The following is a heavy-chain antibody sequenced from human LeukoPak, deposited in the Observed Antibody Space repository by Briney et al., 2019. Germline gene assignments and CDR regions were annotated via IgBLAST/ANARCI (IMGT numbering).Heavy chain of an antibody. D-gene: IGHD1-26*01. J-gene: IGHJ4*02. Sequence: SETLSLTCTVSGGSISSYYWSWIRQPPGKGLEWIGYIYYSGSTSYNPSLKSRVTISVDTSKNPFSLKLSSVTAADTAVYYCARGYSGSYGRFDYWGQGTLVTVSS. CDR2: IYYSGST. V-gene: IGHV4-59*01. CDR1: GGSISSYY. CDR3: ARGYSGSYGRFDY.